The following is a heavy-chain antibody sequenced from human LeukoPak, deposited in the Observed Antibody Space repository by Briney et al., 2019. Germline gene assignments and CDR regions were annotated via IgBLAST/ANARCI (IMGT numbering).Heavy chain of an antibody. CDR1: GFTFTNAW. CDR2: IKTKIDGGTT. J-gene: IGHJ4*02. Sequence: SGGSLRLSCAASGFTFTNAWMNWVRQAPGKGLEWVGRIKTKIDGGTTDYAAPVKGRFTILRDDSKTTLSLHMNSLKTEDTAVYYCTTENPFDYWGQGTLVTVSS. V-gene: IGHV3-15*01. CDR3: TTENPFDY.